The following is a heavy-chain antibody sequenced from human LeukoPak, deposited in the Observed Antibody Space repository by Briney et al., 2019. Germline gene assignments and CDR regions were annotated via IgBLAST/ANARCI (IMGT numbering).Heavy chain of an antibody. CDR3: VNGWDSDVYYYYGMDV. CDR2: TSGSGGST. J-gene: IGHJ6*02. CDR1: GFTFSSYA. V-gene: IGHV3-23*01. D-gene: IGHD1-26*01. Sequence: GGSLRLSCAASGFTFSSYAMSWVRQAPGKGLEWVSATSGSGGSTYYADSVKGRFTISRDNSKNTLYLQMSSLRAEDTAVYYCVNGWDSDVYYYYGMDVWGQGTTVTVSS.